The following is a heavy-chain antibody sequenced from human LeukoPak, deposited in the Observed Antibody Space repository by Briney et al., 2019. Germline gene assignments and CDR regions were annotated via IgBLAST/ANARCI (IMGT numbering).Heavy chain of an antibody. CDR3: AREGSGYDYNPYNWFDP. V-gene: IGHV1-18*01. D-gene: IGHD5-12*01. CDR1: GGTFSSYA. CDR2: ISAYNGNT. Sequence: ASVKVSCKASGGTFSSYAISWVRQAPGQGLEWMGWISAYNGNTNYAQKLQGRVTMTTDTSTSTAYMELRSLRSDDTAVYYCAREGSGYDYNPYNWFDPWGQGTLVTVSS. J-gene: IGHJ5*02.